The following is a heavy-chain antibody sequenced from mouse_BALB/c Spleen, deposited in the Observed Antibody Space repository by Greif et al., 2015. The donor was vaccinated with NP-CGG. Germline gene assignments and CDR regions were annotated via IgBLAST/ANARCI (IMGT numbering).Heavy chain of an antibody. CDR1: GYAFSSSW. J-gene: IGHJ4*01. Sequence: QVQLQQSGPELVEPGASVKISCKASGYAFSSSWMNWVKQRPGQGLEWIGRIYPGDGDTSYNGKFKGKATLTADKSSSTAYMQLSSLTSVDSAVYFCARKGEYGNYGAMDYWGQGTSVTVSS. V-gene: IGHV1-82*01. D-gene: IGHD2-10*02. CDR2: IYPGDGDT. CDR3: ARKGEYGNYGAMDY.